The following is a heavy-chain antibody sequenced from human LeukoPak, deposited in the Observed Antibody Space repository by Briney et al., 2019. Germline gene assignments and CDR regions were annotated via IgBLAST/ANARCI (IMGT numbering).Heavy chain of an antibody. V-gene: IGHV4-34*01. J-gene: IGHJ4*02. CDR3: ASSAGIVGAIYSP. CDR2: INHRRST. CDR1: GVSFSGYY. Sequence: PSQTLSLTCAVYGVSFSGYYWSWIRQPPGKGLEWIGEINHRRSTNYNPSLKSRVTMSVDTSKNQFPLNLSSVTAADTAVYYCASSAGIVGAIYSPWGQGTLVTVSS. D-gene: IGHD1-26*01.